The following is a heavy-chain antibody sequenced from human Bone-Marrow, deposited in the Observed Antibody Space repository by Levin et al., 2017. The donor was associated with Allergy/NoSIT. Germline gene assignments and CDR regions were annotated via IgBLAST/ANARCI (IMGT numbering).Heavy chain of an antibody. CDR1: GVYISSGDHY. V-gene: IGHV4-30-4*01. Sequence: PSETLSLTCTVSGVYISSGDHYWSWIRQSPGKGLEWIGLIYYSGGTSYNPSLESRVTISVDPSKNQFTLKLTSMTAADTAAYYCAREVPSMAAHTARYNFYRSDVWGQGTTVIVSS. CDR2: IYYSGGT. J-gene: IGHJ6*02. CDR3: AREVPSMAAHTARYNFYRSDV. D-gene: IGHD6-6*01.